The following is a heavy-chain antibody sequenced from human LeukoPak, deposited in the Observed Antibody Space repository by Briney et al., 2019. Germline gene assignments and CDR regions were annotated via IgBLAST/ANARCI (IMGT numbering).Heavy chain of an antibody. CDR1: GGSISSGSYY. V-gene: IGHV4-61*02. CDR3: ARWFGWD. J-gene: IGHJ3*01. Sequence: PSQTLSLTCTVSGGSISSGSYYWNWIRQPAGKGLEWIGRIYTSGSTNYNPSLKSRVTMSVDTSKNQFSLRLNSVTAADTAVYYCARWFGWDWGQGTMVTVSS. CDR2: IYTSGST. D-gene: IGHD3-10*01.